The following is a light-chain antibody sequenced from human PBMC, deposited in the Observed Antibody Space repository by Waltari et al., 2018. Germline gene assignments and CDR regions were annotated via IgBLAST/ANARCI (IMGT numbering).Light chain of an antibody. Sequence: DIQMTQSPSSLSASIGDRVTITCRASQGINDYLAWFQQRPGKAPKSLIYRVSSLQRGVPSKFNGRGSGTEFTLTISSLQPEDFATYYCLQYNSYPRTFGQGTKVEIK. CDR2: RVS. V-gene: IGKV1-16*02. J-gene: IGKJ1*01. CDR3: LQYNSYPRT. CDR1: QGINDY.